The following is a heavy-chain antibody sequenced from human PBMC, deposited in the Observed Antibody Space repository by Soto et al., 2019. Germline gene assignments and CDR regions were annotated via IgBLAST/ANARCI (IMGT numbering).Heavy chain of an antibody. J-gene: IGHJ6*03. CDR1: GYTFTSDG. CDR3: ARVLGMAPYYYYYMDV. CDR2: ISAYNGNT. D-gene: IGHD7-27*01. V-gene: IGHV1-18*01. Sequence: ASVKGACQASGYTFTSDGISWLRQAQGQGLEWMGWISAYNGNTNYAQKLQGRVTMTTDTSTSTAYMELRSLRSDDTAVYYCARVLGMAPYYYYYMDVWGKGTTVTVSS.